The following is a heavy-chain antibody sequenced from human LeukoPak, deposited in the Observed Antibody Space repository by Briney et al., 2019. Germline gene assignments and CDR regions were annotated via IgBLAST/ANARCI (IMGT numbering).Heavy chain of an antibody. CDR2: ISGNGYST. V-gene: IGHV3-23*01. CDR1: GFTLSSCA. J-gene: IGHJ4*02. D-gene: IGHD6-13*01. Sequence: GGSLRLSCAASGFTLSSCAMTWVRQAPGKGVQWVSDISGNGYSTYYADSLKGRFTISRDNSKNTLYLQMNSLRAEDTAVYYCATNSSSWYIDQWGQGTLVTVSS. CDR3: ATNSSSWYIDQ.